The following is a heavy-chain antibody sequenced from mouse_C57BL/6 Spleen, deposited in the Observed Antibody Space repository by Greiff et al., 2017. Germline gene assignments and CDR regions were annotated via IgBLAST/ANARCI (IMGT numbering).Heavy chain of an antibody. CDR3: ARMVGGYCPFAY. CDR1: GYTFTSYW. D-gene: IGHD2-3*01. J-gene: IGHJ3*01. Sequence: QVQLQQPGAELVRPGSSVKLSCKASGYTFTSYWMHWVKQRPIQGLEWIGNIDPSDSETHYNQKFKDKATLTVDKSSSTAYMQLSSLTSEDSAVXYWARMVGGYCPFAYWGQGTLVTVSA. CDR2: IDPSDSET. V-gene: IGHV1-52*01.